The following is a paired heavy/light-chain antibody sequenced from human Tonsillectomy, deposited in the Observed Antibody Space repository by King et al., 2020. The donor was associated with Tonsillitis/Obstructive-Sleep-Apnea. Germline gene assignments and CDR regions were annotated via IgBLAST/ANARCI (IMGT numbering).Light chain of an antibody. CDR2: AAS. J-gene: IGKJ2*01. Sequence: DIQMTQSPSSLSASVGDRVTITCRASQSISTFLNWYHQKPGKAPKLLIYAASSLQSGVPSRFSGSGSGTDFTLTISSLQPEDFATYYCQQSYNTPQTFGQGTKLEIK. CDR3: QQSYNTPQT. CDR1: QSISTF. V-gene: IGKV1-39*01.
Heavy chain of an antibody. J-gene: IGHJ4*02. V-gene: IGHV3-30*04. D-gene: IGHD6-19*01. Sequence: QVQLVESGGGVVQPGRSLRLSCAASGFAFSSYAMHWVRQAPGKGLEWVAVISYDGSNKYYADSVKGRFTISRDNSKSTLFLQMNSLRAEDTAVYYCAREIGSSGWYPHFDYWGQGTLVTVSS. CDR3: AREIGSSGWYPHFDY. CDR2: ISYDGSNK. CDR1: GFAFSSYA.